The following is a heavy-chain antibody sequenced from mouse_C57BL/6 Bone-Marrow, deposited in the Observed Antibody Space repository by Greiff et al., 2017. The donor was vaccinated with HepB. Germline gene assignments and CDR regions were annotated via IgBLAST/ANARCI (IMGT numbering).Heavy chain of an antibody. V-gene: IGHV2-6*03. J-gene: IGHJ3*01. CDR2: IWSDGST. CDR3: ARSYEGYYGGFAY. D-gene: IGHD2-3*01. Sequence: VQLQESGPGLVAPSQSLSITCTVSGFSLTSYGVHWVRQPPGKGMEWLVVIWSDGSTTYNSALKSRLSISKDNSKSQVFLKMNSLQTDDTAMYYCARSYEGYYGGFAYWGQGTLVTVSA. CDR1: GFSLTSYG.